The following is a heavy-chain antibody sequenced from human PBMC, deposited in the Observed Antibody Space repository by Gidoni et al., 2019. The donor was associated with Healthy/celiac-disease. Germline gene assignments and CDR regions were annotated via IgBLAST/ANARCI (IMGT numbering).Heavy chain of an antibody. Sequence: EVQLLESGGGLVQPGVSLRLSRAASGFTFSSYAMSWVRQAPGKGLEWVSAISGSGGSTYYADSVKGRFTISRDNSKNTLYLQMNSLRAEDTAVYYCAKGYRADDAFDIWGQGTMVTVSS. CDR1: GFTFSSYA. CDR3: AKGYRADDAFDI. V-gene: IGHV3-23*01. J-gene: IGHJ3*02. CDR2: ISGSGGST. D-gene: IGHD1-1*01.